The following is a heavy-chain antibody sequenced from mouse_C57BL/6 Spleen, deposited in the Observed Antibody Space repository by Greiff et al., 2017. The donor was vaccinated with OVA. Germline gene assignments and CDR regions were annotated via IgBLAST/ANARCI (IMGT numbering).Heavy chain of an antibody. CDR1: GYAFTNYL. J-gene: IGHJ2*01. CDR2: INPGSGGT. Sequence: VQLQQSGAELVRPGTSVKVSFKASGYAFTNYLIEWVKQRPGQGLEWIGVINPGSGGTNYNEKFKGKATLTADKSSSTAYMQLSSLTSEDSAVYFCATRDYGLDYWGQGTTLTVSS. CDR3: ATRDYGLDY. V-gene: IGHV1-54*01. D-gene: IGHD2-4*01.